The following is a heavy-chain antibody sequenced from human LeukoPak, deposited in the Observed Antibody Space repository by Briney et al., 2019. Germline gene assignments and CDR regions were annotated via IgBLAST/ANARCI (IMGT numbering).Heavy chain of an antibody. Sequence: SETLSLTCTVSGGSISSSLYYWGWIRQPPGKGLEWIGNIYYSGSTYYNPSLKSRITISIDTSKNQFPLKLNSVTAADTAVYYCARDNYYGSGSYRGFDYWGQGTLVTVSS. V-gene: IGHV4-39*06. J-gene: IGHJ4*02. CDR3: ARDNYYGSGSYRGFDY. CDR2: IYYSGST. CDR1: GGSISSSLYY. D-gene: IGHD3-10*01.